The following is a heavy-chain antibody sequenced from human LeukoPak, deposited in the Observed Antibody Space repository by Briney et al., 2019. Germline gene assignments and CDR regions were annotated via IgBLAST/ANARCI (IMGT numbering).Heavy chain of an antibody. V-gene: IGHV3-43*01. CDR2: IDWDGNKR. CDR1: GFTFDDYT. Sequence: GGSLRLSCVASGFTFDDYTMHWVRQRPGEGLEWVSLIDWDGNKRDYADPVKGRFTISRDNTVNSLYLQMDSLRTEDTAVYYCAKDRGSSGYSPWYFDHWGQGTLVTVSS. J-gene: IGHJ4*02. CDR3: AKDRGSSGYSPWYFDH. D-gene: IGHD3-22*01.